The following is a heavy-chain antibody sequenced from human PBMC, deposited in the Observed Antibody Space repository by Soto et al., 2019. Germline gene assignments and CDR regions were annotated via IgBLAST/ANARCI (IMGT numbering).Heavy chain of an antibody. CDR1: GGSISSYY. V-gene: IGHV4-59*08. Sequence: PSETLSLTCTVSGGSISSYYWSWIRQPPGKGLEWIGYIYYSGSTNYNPSLKSRVTISVDTSKNQFSLKLSSVTAADTAVYYCARVPAYCGGDCFDPWGQGTLVTVSS. CDR3: ARVPAYCGGDCFDP. CDR2: IYYSGST. D-gene: IGHD2-21*01. J-gene: IGHJ5*02.